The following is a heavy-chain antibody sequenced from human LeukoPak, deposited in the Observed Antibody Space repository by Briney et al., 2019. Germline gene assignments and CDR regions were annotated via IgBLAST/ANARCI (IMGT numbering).Heavy chain of an antibody. V-gene: IGHV3-30*18. CDR3: AQGGSEIYYYYHGMDV. J-gene: IGHJ6*02. CDR1: GSTFNRFA. CDR2: ISYDGSDK. Sequence: GGSLRLSCAASGSTFNRFAMHWVRQAPGKGLEWVAVISYDGSDKYYADSVKGRFTISRDNSKNTLYLQMNSLGVEDTAVFYCAQGGSEIYYYYHGMDVWGQGTTVTVSS. D-gene: IGHD3-10*01.